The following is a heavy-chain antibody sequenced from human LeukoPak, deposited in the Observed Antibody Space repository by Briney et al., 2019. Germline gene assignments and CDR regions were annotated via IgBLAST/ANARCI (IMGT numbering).Heavy chain of an antibody. CDR1: GGSFSVYY. CDR3: ARGYDIVVVPAAIPYDAFDI. Sequence: SETLSLTCAVYGGSFSVYYWSWIRQPPGKGLEWIGEINHSGSTNYNPSLKSRVTISVDTSKNQFSLKLGSVTAADTAVYYCARGYDIVVVPAAIPYDAFDIWGQGTMVTVSS. CDR2: INHSGST. D-gene: IGHD2-2*01. J-gene: IGHJ3*02. V-gene: IGHV4-34*01.